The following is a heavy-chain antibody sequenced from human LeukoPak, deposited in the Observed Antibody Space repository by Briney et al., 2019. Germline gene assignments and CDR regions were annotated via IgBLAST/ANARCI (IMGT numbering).Heavy chain of an antibody. CDR2: ISGSGGNT. CDR3: ARGYASGTYYSDY. V-gene: IGHV3-23*01. J-gene: IGHJ4*02. Sequence: GGSLRLSCAASGFTFSDYAMSWVRQAPGKGLEWVSAISGSGGNTYYADSVRGRFTISRDKSKSTLFLQMNSLRAEDTAVYYCARGYASGTYYSDYWGQGTLVTVSS. CDR1: GFTFSDYA. D-gene: IGHD3-10*01.